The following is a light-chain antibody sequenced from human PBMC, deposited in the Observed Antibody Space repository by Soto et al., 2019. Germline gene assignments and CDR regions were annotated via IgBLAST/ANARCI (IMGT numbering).Light chain of an antibody. Sequence: EIVLTQSPGTLALSPGARATLSCRASQSFSSSYLAWYQQKPGQATRLLIYGASSRATGIPDRFSGSGSGTDFTLTISSLEPEDFAVYYCQHYGSALFTFGPGTKVDVK. CDR3: QHYGSALFT. CDR1: QSFSSSY. V-gene: IGKV3-20*01. CDR2: GAS. J-gene: IGKJ3*01.